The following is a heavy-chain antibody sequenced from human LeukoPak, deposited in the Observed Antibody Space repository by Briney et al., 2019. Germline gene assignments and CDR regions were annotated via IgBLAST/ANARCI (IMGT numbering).Heavy chain of an antibody. CDR2: ISSSSSYI. Sequence: GGSLRLSCAASGFTVSSNYMSWVRQAPGKGLEWVSSISSSSSYIYYAASVKGRFTISRDNAKNSLYLQMHRLRAEDTAVYYCARERQLERLAFGKEGSAFDYWGQGTLVTVSS. CDR3: ARERQLERLAFGKEGSAFDY. J-gene: IGHJ4*02. V-gene: IGHV3-21*01. D-gene: IGHD1-1*01. CDR1: GFTVSSNY.